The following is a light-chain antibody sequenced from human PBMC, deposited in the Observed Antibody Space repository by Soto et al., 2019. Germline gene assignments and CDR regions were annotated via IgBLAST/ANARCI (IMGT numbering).Light chain of an antibody. J-gene: IGKJ1*01. CDR2: GAH. V-gene: IGKV3-20*01. CDR1: QSVRSDY. CDR3: QQYGSIPRT. Sequence: VLTQSPGTLSVSPGERAALSCRASQSVRSDYVAWYQQKPGQAPRLLIFGAHSRATGIPDRFSGSGSGTDFTLTIRRMETEDFAVYSCQQYGSIPRTFGQGTKVDIK.